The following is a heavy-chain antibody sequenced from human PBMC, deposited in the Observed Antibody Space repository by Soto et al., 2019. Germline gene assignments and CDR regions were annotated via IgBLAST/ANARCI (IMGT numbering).Heavy chain of an antibody. D-gene: IGHD2-15*01. V-gene: IGHV4-59*01. CDR3: ARASVVVAASHWFDP. J-gene: IGHJ5*02. CDR1: GGSISSYY. Sequence: PFETLSLTCTVSGGSISSYYWSWIRQPPGKGLEWIGYIYYSGSTNYNPSLKSRVTISVDTSKNQFSLKLSSVTAADTAVYYCARASVVVAASHWFDPWGQGTLVTVSS. CDR2: IYYSGST.